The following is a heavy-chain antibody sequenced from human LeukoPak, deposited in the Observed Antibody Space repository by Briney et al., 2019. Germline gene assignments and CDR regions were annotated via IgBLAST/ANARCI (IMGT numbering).Heavy chain of an antibody. J-gene: IGHJ4*02. CDR1: DDSITMYY. D-gene: IGHD3-9*01. Sequence: SETLSLTCSVSDDSITMYYWTWIRQPPGKGLEWIGYVDHTGSTNFNPSLNGRVSISRDTSKNQFSLKLTSVTAADTAVYYCARYNILTASDYWGQGILVTVSS. CDR2: VDHTGST. V-gene: IGHV4-59*01. CDR3: ARYNILTASDY.